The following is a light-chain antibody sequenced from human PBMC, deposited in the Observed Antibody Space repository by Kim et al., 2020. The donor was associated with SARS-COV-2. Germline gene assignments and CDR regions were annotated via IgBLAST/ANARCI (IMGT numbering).Light chain of an antibody. CDR1: SRRSYW. CDR3: SSRDADNSHVI. V-gene: IGLV3-19*01. J-gene: IGLJ2*01. Sequence: ALGKKVTINCQGESRRSYWPSGYQKRSGRAPVLVFYDKDKRPSGVPARFSGSSSVTSATLTITGAQAEDEAEYYCSSRDADNSHVIFGGGTQLTVL. CDR2: DKD.